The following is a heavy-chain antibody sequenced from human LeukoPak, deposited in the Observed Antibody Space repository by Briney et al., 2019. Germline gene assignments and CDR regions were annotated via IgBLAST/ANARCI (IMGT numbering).Heavy chain of an antibody. Sequence: ASVKVSCKASGYTFTSYGISWVRQAPGQGLEWMGWISAYNGNTNYAQKLQGRVTMTTDTSTSTAYMELRSLSSDDTAVYYCARVGSVVVAAKVAGFDPWGQGTLVTVSS. V-gene: IGHV1-18*01. J-gene: IGHJ5*02. CDR2: ISAYNGNT. CDR3: ARVGSVVVAAKVAGFDP. D-gene: IGHD2-15*01. CDR1: GYTFTSYG.